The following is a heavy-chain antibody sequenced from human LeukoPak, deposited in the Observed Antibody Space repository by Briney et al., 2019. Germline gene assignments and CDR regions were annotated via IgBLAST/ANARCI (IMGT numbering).Heavy chain of an antibody. CDR2: INHSGST. J-gene: IGHJ6*03. V-gene: IGHV4-34*01. D-gene: IGHD3-3*01. CDR3: ARGYYDFWSGYYTTYYYYMDV. Sequence: PSETLSLTCAVYGGSFSGYYWSWIRQPPGKGLEWIGEINHSGSTNYNPSLKSRVTISVDTSKNQFSLKLSSVTAADTAVYYCARGYYDFWSGYYTTYYYYMDVWGKGTTVTVSS. CDR1: GGSFSGYY.